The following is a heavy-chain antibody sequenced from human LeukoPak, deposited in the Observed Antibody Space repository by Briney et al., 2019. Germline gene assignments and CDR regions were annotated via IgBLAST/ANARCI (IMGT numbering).Heavy chain of an antibody. D-gene: IGHD3-22*01. CDR1: GFTFSSYW. CDR2: INSDGSST. J-gene: IGHJ4*02. CDR3: ARDLKRDYYDSTGYSIDY. Sequence: GGSLRLSCAASGFTFSSYWMHWVRQAPGKGLVWVSRINSDGSSTSYADSVKGRFTISRDSAKNTLYLQMNSLRAEDTAVYYCARDLKRDYYDSTGYSIDYWGQGALVTVSS. V-gene: IGHV3-74*01.